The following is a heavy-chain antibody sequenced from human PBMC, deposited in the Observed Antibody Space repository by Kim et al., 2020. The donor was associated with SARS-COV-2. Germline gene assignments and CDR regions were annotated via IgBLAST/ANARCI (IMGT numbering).Heavy chain of an antibody. J-gene: IGHJ4*02. D-gene: IGHD6-6*01. Sequence: NYAQKLQGRVTMTTDTSTSTAYMELRSLRSDDTAVYYCARDRPPIADFDYWGQGTLVTVSS. CDR3: ARDRPPIADFDY. V-gene: IGHV1-18*01.